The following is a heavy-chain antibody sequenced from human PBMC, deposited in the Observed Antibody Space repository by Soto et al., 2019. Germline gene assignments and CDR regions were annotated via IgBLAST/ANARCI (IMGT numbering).Heavy chain of an antibody. J-gene: IGHJ4*02. Sequence: EVQLVESGGGLVQPGGSLRLSCSASGFTFSSYDMHWVRQGTGKGLEWVSAIGTTGDTYYAGSVKGRFTISRENAKISLDLQMNSLRAGDTAIYFCARAIGPTLFDYWGQGRLVSVS. CDR1: GFTFSSYD. CDR3: ARAIGPTLFDY. D-gene: IGHD3-22*01. CDR2: IGTTGDT. V-gene: IGHV3-13*04.